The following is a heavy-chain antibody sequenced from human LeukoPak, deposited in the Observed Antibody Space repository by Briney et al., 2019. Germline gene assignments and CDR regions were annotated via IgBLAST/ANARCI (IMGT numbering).Heavy chain of an antibody. J-gene: IGHJ5*02. CDR2: IYTSGST. CDR1: GGSISSYY. V-gene: IGHV4-4*07. D-gene: IGHD6-19*01. Sequence: SETLSLTCTVSGGSISSYYWSWIRQPAGKGLEWIGRIYTSGSTNYNPSLKSRVTMSVDTSKNQFSLKLSSVTAADTAVYYCARDLSIAVAGTVPHHSNLYNWFDPWGQGTLVTVSS. CDR3: ARDLSIAVAGTVPHHSNLYNWFDP.